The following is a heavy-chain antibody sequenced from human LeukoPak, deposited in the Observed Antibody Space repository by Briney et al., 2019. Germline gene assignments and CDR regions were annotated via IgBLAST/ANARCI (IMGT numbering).Heavy chain of an antibody. Sequence: GGSLRLSCAASGFTFSSYSMTWVRQAPGKGLEWVSSICSSSSYIYYADSVKGRFTISRDNAQNTLYLQMNSPRAEDTAVYYCARAIGGYSYGLVDAWGQGTLVTVSS. D-gene: IGHD5-18*01. CDR3: ARAIGGYSYGLVDA. J-gene: IGHJ5*02. V-gene: IGHV3-21*01. CDR1: GFTFSSYS. CDR2: ICSSSSYI.